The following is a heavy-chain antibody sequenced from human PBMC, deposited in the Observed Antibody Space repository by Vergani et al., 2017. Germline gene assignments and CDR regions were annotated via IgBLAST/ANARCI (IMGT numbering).Heavy chain of an antibody. V-gene: IGHV1-69*06. J-gene: IGHJ5*02. CDR1: GYTFTGYY. D-gene: IGHD3-10*01. CDR2: IIPIFGTA. Sequence: QVQLVQSGAEVKKPGASVKVSCKASGYTFTGYYMHWVRQAPGQGLEWMGGIIPIFGTANYAQKFQGRVTITADKSTSTAYMELSSLRSEDTAVYYCARQFEVRGPRGWFDPWGQGTLVTVSS. CDR3: ARQFEVRGPRGWFDP.